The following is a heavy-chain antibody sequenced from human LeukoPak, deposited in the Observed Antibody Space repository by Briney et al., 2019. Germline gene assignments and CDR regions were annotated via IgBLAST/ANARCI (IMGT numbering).Heavy chain of an antibody. Sequence: ASVKVSCKASGYTFTSYYMHWVRQAPGQGLEWMGWINPNSGGTNYAQKFQGRVTMTRDTSTSTVYVELSSLGSEDTAEYYCARADRARDAFDIWGQGTMVTVSS. V-gene: IGHV1-2*02. CDR3: ARADRARDAFDI. J-gene: IGHJ3*02. D-gene: IGHD5-12*01. CDR1: GYTFTSYY. CDR2: INPNSGGT.